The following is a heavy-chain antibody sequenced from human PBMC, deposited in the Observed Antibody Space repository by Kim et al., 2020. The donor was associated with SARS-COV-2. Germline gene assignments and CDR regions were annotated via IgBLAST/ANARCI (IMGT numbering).Heavy chain of an antibody. Sequence: ASVKVSCKASGYTFMAYVMHWVRQAPGQRLEWMGRIDAGNGNTNYAQKFKGRVTITRDTSANAVFMEVRSLRSEDTADYFCARGGTSSYYYSPMDVWGQGTTVTVSS. D-gene: IGHD1-1*01. V-gene: IGHV1-3*01. CDR3: ARGGTSSYYYSPMDV. J-gene: IGHJ6*02. CDR1: GYTFMAYV. CDR2: IDAGNGNT.